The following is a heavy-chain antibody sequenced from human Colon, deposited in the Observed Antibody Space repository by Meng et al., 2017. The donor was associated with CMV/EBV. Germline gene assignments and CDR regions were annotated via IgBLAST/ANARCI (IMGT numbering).Heavy chain of an antibody. CDR1: GYTFTGHY. J-gene: IGHJ4*02. V-gene: IGHV1-2*02. Sequence: ASVKVSCKTSGYTFTGHYIHWVRQAPGRGLEWMGWVTPNSGGTNYAQKFQDRVTMTRDTFTNTAHMELSNLGIDDTAVYYCARNRCAYCGGESLDYWGQGTVVTVSS. CDR3: ARNRCAYCGGESLDY. CDR2: VTPNSGGT. D-gene: IGHD2-21*01.